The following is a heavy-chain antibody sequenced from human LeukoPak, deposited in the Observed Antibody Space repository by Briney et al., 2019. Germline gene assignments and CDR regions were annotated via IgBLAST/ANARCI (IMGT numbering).Heavy chain of an antibody. J-gene: IGHJ4*02. Sequence: GGSLRLSCTASGFTFSSYWMHWVRQVPGKGLVWVSRINSAGISTNYADSVKGRFTISRDNAKNTLYLQMNSLRAEDTAIYYCARDTAAAVDYWGQGTLVTVSS. CDR3: ARDTAAAVDY. CDR2: INSAGIST. D-gene: IGHD6-13*01. CDR1: GFTFSSYW. V-gene: IGHV3-74*01.